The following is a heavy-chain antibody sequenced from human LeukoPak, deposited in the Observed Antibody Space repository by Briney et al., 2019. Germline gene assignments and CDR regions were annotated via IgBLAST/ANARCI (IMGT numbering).Heavy chain of an antibody. Sequence: ASVKVSCKASGYTFSNFGISWVRQAPGQGLEWMGWISGNNDNPNYGQKFQGRLTVTTDSSTNRAYMELRNLRSDDTAVYYCARDGTSTDDYWGQGTLVTVSS. CDR2: ISGNNDNP. CDR1: GYTFSNFG. V-gene: IGHV1-18*01. D-gene: IGHD2-2*01. CDR3: ARDGTSTDDY. J-gene: IGHJ4*02.